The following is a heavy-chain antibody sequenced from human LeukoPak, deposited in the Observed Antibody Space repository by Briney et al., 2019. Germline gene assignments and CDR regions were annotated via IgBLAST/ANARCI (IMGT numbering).Heavy chain of an antibody. CDR1: GGSISSYY. D-gene: IGHD3-22*01. CDR3: ARATPWLLPGY. Sequence: SQTLSLTCTVSGGSISSYYWSWVRQPPRKGLEWIGHIYDTGNTNYNPSLESRVTISVDTSKNQFSLRLTSVTAADTAVYFCARATPWLLPGYWGQGTLVTVSS. J-gene: IGHJ4*02. CDR2: IYDTGNT. V-gene: IGHV4-59*01.